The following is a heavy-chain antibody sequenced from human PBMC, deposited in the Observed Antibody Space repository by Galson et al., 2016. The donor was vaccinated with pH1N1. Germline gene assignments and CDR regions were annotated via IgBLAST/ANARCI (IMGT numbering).Heavy chain of an antibody. CDR1: GGTFGSYG. Sequence: SVKVSCKASGGTFGSYGINWVRQAPGQGLGWMGGIIPIFNTAKYAQNFQGRVTITADESTTTTYMELSSLRSEDTAVYYCAREDYYDTDLSDWYFDLWGRGTLVTVSS. V-gene: IGHV1-69*13. D-gene: IGHD3-22*01. CDR2: IIPIFNTA. CDR3: AREDYYDTDLSDWYFDL. J-gene: IGHJ2*01.